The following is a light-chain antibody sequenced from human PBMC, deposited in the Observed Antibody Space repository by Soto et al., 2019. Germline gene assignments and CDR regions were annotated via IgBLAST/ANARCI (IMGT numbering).Light chain of an antibody. Sequence: EILMTQSPATLSVSLGERSTLSCRASQSVSRNLAWYQQKPGQAPRLLIYGASSRATGIPDRFSGSGSGTDFTLTSSRLEPEDFAVYYCQQYGSSPRTFGQGTKVDIK. CDR3: QQYGSSPRT. J-gene: IGKJ1*01. CDR1: QSVSRN. CDR2: GAS. V-gene: IGKV3-20*01.